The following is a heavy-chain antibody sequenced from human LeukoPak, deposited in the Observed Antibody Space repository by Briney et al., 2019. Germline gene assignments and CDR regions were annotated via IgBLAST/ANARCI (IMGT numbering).Heavy chain of an antibody. CDR3: ARGGGNLWAFDI. V-gene: IGHV4-34*01. J-gene: IGHJ3*02. CDR2: INHSGST. CDR1: GGSFSGYY. Sequence: SETLSLTCAVYGGSFSGYYWSWIRQPPGKGLEWIGEINHSGSTNYNPSLKSRVTISVDTSKNQFSLKLSSVTAADTAVYYRARGGGNLWAFDIWGQETMVTVSS. D-gene: IGHD4-23*01.